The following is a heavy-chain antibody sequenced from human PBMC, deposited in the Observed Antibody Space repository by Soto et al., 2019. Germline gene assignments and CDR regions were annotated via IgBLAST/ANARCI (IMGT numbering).Heavy chain of an antibody. D-gene: IGHD2-15*01. CDR2: IYYSGST. CDR1: GGSISSSSYY. V-gene: IGHV4-39*01. CDR3: ARHLYHPGWYYFDY. J-gene: IGHJ4*02. Sequence: QLQLQESGPGLVKPSETLSLTCTVSGGSISSSSYYWGWIRQPPGKGLEWIGSIYYSGSTYYNPSLKSRVTLPVDTSKTQFSLKLRSVTAADTAVYYCARHLYHPGWYYFDYWGQGTLVTVSS.